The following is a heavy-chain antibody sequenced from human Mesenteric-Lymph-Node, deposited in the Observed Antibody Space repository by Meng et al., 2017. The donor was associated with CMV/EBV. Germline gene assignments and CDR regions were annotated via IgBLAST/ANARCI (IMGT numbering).Heavy chain of an antibody. CDR2: IYPGDSNV. V-gene: IGHV5-51*01. D-gene: IGHD1-7*01. Sequence: GGSLRLSCKGFGYIFSSYWIAWVRQMPGKGLEWMGVIYPGDSNVRYSPSFQGQVTISADKSVSSAYLQWSSLKTSDTAIYYCATGVITGTTDAFDIWGQGTMVTVSS. CDR1: GYIFSSYW. J-gene: IGHJ3*02. CDR3: ATGVITGTTDAFDI.